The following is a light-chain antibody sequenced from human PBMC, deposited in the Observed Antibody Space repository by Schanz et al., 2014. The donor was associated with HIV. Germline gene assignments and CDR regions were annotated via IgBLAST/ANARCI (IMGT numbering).Light chain of an antibody. CDR2: AAS. CDR3: QQYNTYWT. Sequence: DVQMTQSPSSVSASVGDRVTLTCRASQGISSWLAWYQQKSGRAPKLLIYAASSLQSGVPSRFSGSGSGTDFTRTINSLQPDDFATYYCQQYNTYWTFGQGTKVEIK. CDR1: QGISSW. V-gene: IGKV1D-16*01. J-gene: IGKJ1*01.